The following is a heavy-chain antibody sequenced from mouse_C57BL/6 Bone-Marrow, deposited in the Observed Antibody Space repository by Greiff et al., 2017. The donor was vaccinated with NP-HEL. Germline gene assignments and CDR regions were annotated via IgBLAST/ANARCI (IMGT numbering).Heavy chain of an antibody. CDR3: ARDLLYAMDY. Sequence: LVESGAELVRPGTSVKMSCKASGYTFTNYWIGWAKQRPGHGLEWIGDIYPGGGYTNYNEKFKGKATLTADKSSSTAYMQFSSLTSEDSAIYYCARDLLYAMDYWGQGTSVTVSS. CDR2: IYPGGGYT. V-gene: IGHV1-63*01. J-gene: IGHJ4*01. CDR1: GYTFTNYW.